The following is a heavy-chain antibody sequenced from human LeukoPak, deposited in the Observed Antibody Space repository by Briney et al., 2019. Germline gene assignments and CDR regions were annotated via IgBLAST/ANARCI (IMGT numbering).Heavy chain of an antibody. CDR1: VYTLNRYG. D-gene: IGHD3-10*01. CDR2: ISAYNGNT. CDR3: ARDIGYYYMDV. V-gene: IGHV1-18*01. Sequence: ASVKVSCKASVYTLNRYGIRWVRQAPAHGLEWVGWISAYNGNTNYAQKLQGRVTMTTDKTTSTAYMELRSLRADDTAGYYCARDIGYYYMDVWGKGSTVTVSS. J-gene: IGHJ6*03.